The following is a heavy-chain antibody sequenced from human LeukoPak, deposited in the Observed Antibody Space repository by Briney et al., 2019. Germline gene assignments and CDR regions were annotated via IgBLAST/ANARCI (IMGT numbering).Heavy chain of an antibody. CDR1: GGSFSGYY. D-gene: IGHD3-10*01. Sequence: SETLSLTCAVHGGSFSGYYWSWIRQPPGKGLEWIGEINQSGSTTYNPSLKSRVTISVDTSKNQFSLKLSSVTAADTAVYYCARGLYYNSSGRYGMDVWGQGTTVTVSS. J-gene: IGHJ6*01. CDR3: ARGLYYNSSGRYGMDV. V-gene: IGHV4-34*01. CDR2: INQSGST.